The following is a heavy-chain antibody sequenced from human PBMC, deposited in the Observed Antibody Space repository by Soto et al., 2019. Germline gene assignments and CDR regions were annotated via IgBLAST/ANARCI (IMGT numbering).Heavy chain of an antibody. V-gene: IGHV4-59*01. CDR1: GGSISSYY. Sequence: QVQLQESGPGLVKPSETLSLTCTVSGGSISSYYWSWIRQPPGKGLEWIGSIHYTGSTNYNPSLRSRVPRSVDTSKNQFSLKLGSVPAADTAVYYCASRSGRAYYGMDVWGQGTTVTVSS. CDR2: IHYTGST. CDR3: ASRSGRAYYGMDV. J-gene: IGHJ6*02. D-gene: IGHD3-10*01.